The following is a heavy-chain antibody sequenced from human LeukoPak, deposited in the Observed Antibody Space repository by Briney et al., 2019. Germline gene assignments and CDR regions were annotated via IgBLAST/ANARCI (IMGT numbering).Heavy chain of an antibody. CDR2: IIPIFGTA. V-gene: IGHV1-69*13. Sequence: ASVKVSCKASGGTFSSYAISWVRQAPGQGLDWMGVIIPIFGTANYAQKFQGRVTITADESTSTPYMELSSLRSEDTAVYYCARDRVGYSYGATFDYWGQGTLVTVSS. CDR3: ARDRVGYSYGATFDY. CDR1: GGTFSSYA. J-gene: IGHJ4*02. D-gene: IGHD5-18*01.